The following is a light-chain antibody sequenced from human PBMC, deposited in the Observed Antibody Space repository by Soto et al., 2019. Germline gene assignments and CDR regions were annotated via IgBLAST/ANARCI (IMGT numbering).Light chain of an antibody. CDR1: QNVGGS. Sequence: VMTQSPATLSVSPGERATLSCRASQNVGGSVAWYQQKPGQAPRLLIYRASTRATGVPARFSGSGSGTEFTLTISSLQSEDFAIYYCQQYNNWPTTFDQGTKVDIK. J-gene: IGKJ1*01. CDR3: QQYNNWPTT. V-gene: IGKV3-15*01. CDR2: RAS.